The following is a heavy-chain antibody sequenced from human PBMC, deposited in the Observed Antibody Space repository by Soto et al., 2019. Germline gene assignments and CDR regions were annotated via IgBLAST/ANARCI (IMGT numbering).Heavy chain of an antibody. V-gene: IGHV1-2*02. Sequence: ASVKVSCKASGYMFTDYYIHWVRQAPGQGLEWMGWINPNSGDTNYAQRFQGRVTMTRDTSISTAYMHLSRLRSDDTAVYYCARLQGTTDHTRIAHFGYWGQGTLVTVSS. D-gene: IGHD6-13*01. CDR3: ARLQGTTDHTRIAHFGY. J-gene: IGHJ4*02. CDR2: INPNSGDT. CDR1: GYMFTDYY.